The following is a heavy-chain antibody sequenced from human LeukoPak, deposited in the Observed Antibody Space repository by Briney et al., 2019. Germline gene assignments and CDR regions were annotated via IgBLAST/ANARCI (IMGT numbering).Heavy chain of an antibody. CDR1: GGSISSSNW. Sequence: SETLSLTCAVSGGSISSSNWWSWVRQPPGKGLEWTGEIYHSGSTNYNPSLKSRVTISVDKSKNQFSLKLSSVTAADTAVYYCAGHCRDGYNYFDYWGQGTLVTVSS. V-gene: IGHV4-4*02. CDR2: IYHSGST. J-gene: IGHJ4*02. CDR3: AGHCRDGYNYFDY. D-gene: IGHD5-24*01.